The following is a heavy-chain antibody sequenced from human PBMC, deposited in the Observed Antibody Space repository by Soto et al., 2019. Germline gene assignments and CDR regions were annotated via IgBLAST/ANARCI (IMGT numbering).Heavy chain of an antibody. CDR3: AKNMGTNWQNWLDS. Sequence: EVQLLDSGGGLVQPGGSLRLSCEASGVPFSFYAMSWVRQAPGKGLYWVSSLDGGSTTSYYADSVKGRFTVSRDNSRNTLYLQMNGLRAEDTARYYCAKNMGTNWQNWLDSWGRGTLVTVSS. V-gene: IGHV3-23*01. CDR2: LDGGSTTS. J-gene: IGHJ5*01. CDR1: GVPFSFYA.